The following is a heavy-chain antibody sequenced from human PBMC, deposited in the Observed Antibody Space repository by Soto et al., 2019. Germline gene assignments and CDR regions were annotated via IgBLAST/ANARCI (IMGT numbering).Heavy chain of an antibody. CDR2: ISYDGSNK. D-gene: IGHD3-10*01. V-gene: IGHV3-30-3*01. CDR1: GFSFNTYA. CDR3: ARDLGRFNFGSAYFVY. Sequence: GGSLRLSCAASGFSFNTYAMHWVRQAPGKGLEWVAVISYDGSNKYYADSVKGRFSISRDNSKNTLYLHMDSLRAEDTAVYYCARDLGRFNFGSAYFVYWGQGTLVTVSS. J-gene: IGHJ4*02.